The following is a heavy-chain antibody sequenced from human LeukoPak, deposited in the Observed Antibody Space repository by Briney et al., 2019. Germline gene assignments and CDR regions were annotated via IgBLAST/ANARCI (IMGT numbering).Heavy chain of an antibody. CDR3: ARSTEGWFDP. V-gene: IGHV3-66*01. CDR2: IYRGGST. CDR1: GFTVSSNY. J-gene: IGHJ5*02. Sequence: GGSLRLSCAASGFTVSSNYMSWVRQAPGKGLEWVSVIYRGGSTYYADSVKGRFTISRDNAKNSLYLQMNSLRAEDTAVYYCARSTEGWFDPWGQGTLVTVSS.